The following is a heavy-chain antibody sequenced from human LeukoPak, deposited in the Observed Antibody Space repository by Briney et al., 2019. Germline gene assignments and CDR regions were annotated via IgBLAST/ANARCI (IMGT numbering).Heavy chain of an antibody. CDR1: GFTVSNNY. J-gene: IGHJ2*01. CDR2: LYSGGNT. Sequence: PGGSLRLSCAASGFTVSNNYMGWVRQAPGKGLEWVSVLYSGGNTYYADSLKGRFIISRDNSKNTLYLQMNSLRAEDTAVYYCATSPATGNIYFDLWGRGTLVTVSS. CDR3: ATSPATGNIYFDL. V-gene: IGHV3-66*01. D-gene: IGHD1-1*01.